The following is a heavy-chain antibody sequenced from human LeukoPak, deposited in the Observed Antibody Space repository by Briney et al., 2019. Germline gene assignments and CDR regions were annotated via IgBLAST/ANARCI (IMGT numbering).Heavy chain of an antibody. V-gene: IGHV5-51*01. Sequence: GESLKISCKGSGYSFTSYWIGWVRQMPGKGLEWMGIIYPGDSDTRYSPSFQGQVTISADKSISTAYLQWSSLKASDTAMYYCARLVRISSTPRPIWFDPWGQGTLVTVSS. CDR3: ARLVRISSTPRPIWFDP. D-gene: IGHD6-13*01. CDR1: GYSFTSYW. CDR2: IYPGDSDT. J-gene: IGHJ5*02.